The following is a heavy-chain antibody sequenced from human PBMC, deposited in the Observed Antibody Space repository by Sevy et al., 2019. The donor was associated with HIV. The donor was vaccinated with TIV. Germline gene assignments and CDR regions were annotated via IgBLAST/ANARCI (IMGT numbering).Heavy chain of an antibody. CDR2: IIPIFGTA. D-gene: IGHD2-15*01. CDR1: GGTFSSYA. V-gene: IGHV1-69*01. Sequence: KISCKASGGTFSSYAISWVRQAPGQGLEWMGGIIPIFGTANYAQKFQGRVTITADESTSTAYMELGSLRSEDTAVYYCASLVRCSGGSCYSDYWGQGTLVTVSS. CDR3: ASLVRCSGGSCYSDY. J-gene: IGHJ4*02.